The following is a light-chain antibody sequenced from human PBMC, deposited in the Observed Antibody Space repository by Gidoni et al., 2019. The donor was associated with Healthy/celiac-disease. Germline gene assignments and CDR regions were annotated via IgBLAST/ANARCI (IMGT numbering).Light chain of an antibody. CDR1: SSNLGSNY. V-gene: IGLV1-47*01. CDR2: RNN. J-gene: IGLJ2*01. Sequence: QSVLTQPPSASGTPGPRLTISCSGSSSNLGSNYVYWYQQLPATAPKLPIYRNNHRPSGVPDQFSGSKSGTSASLAISGLRSEDEADYYCAAWDDSLSGYVVFGGGTKLTVL. CDR3: AAWDDSLSGYVV.